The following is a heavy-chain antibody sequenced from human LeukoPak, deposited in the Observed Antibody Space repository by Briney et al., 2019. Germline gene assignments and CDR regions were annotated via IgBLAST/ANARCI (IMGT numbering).Heavy chain of an antibody. J-gene: IGHJ6*03. D-gene: IGHD6-19*01. V-gene: IGHV3-73*01. CDR3: TLDTWLPQGNYYYYYMDV. CDR2: IRSKANSYET. CDR1: GFTFSGSA. Sequence: PGGSLRLSCAASGFTFSGSAMHWVRQASGKGLEWVGRIRSKANSYETAYAASVKGRFTISRDDSKNTAYLQMNSLKTEDTAVYYCTLDTWLPQGNYYYYYMDVWGKGTTVTVSS.